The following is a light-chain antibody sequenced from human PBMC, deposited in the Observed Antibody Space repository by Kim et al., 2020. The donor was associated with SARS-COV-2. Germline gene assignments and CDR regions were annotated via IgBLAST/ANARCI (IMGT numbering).Light chain of an antibody. CDR2: YAS. Sequence: EIVLTQSPDFQSVTPKGKVTITCRASQSIGSSLHWYQQKPDQSPKLLIKYASQSFSGVPSRFSGSGSGTDFTLTINSLEAEDAATDYCHQSSSLPQCFGQGTKLEI. J-gene: IGKJ2*03. CDR1: QSIGSS. CDR3: HQSSSLPQC. V-gene: IGKV6-21*01.